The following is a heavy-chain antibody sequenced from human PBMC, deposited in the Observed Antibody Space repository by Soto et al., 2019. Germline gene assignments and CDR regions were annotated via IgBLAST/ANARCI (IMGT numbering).Heavy chain of an antibody. D-gene: IGHD3-16*01. CDR1: GFTFSSYG. V-gene: IGHV3-33*01. CDR2: IWYDGSNK. J-gene: IGHJ6*02. CDR3: ARTITFGGDDYGMDV. Sequence: QVQLVESGGGVVQPGRSLRLSCAASGFTFSSYGMHWVRQAPGKGLEWVAVIWYDGSNKYYADSVKGRFTISRDNSKNTLYLQMNSLRAEDTAVYYCARTITFGGDDYGMDVWGQGTTFTVSS.